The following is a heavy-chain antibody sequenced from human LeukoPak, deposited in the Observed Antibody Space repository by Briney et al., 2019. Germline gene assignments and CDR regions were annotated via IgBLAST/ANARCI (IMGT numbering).Heavy chain of an antibody. CDR2: ISSSGSTI. Sequence: GGSLRLSCAASGFTFSSYEMNWVRQAPGKGLEWVSYISSSGSTIYYADSVKGRFTISRDNAKNSLYLQMNSLRAEDTAVYYFAREDGFWSGYPTYYMDVWGKGTTVTVSS. CDR3: AREDGFWSGYPTYYMDV. J-gene: IGHJ6*03. CDR1: GFTFSSYE. V-gene: IGHV3-48*03. D-gene: IGHD3-3*01.